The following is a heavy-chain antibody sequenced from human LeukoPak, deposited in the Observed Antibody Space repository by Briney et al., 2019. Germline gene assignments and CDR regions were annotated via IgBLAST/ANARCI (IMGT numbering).Heavy chain of an antibody. CDR3: ARVRDSSGSEYYFDY. CDR2: ISSSSSYI. CDR1: GFTFSSYS. J-gene: IGHJ4*02. D-gene: IGHD3-22*01. V-gene: IGHV3-21*04. Sequence: GGSLRLSCAASGFTFSSYSMNWVRQAPGKGLEWVSSISSSSSYIYYADSVKGRFTISRDNAKNSLYLQMNSLRAEDTAVYYCARVRDSSGSEYYFDYWGQGTLVTVSS.